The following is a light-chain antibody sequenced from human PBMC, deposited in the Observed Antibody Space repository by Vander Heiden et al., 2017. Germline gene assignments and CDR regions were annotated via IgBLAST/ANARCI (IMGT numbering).Light chain of an antibody. V-gene: IGKV4-1*01. Sequence: DIVMTQSPDSLSVSLAERATINCKSSQSVLYSSNNKNYLAWYQQKPGQPPKLLIYWASTRESGVPDRFSGSGSGTDFTLTISSLQAEDVALYYCQQYYSIPVTFGPGTKVDIK. J-gene: IGKJ3*01. CDR1: QSVLYSSNNKNY. CDR3: QQYYSIPVT. CDR2: WAS.